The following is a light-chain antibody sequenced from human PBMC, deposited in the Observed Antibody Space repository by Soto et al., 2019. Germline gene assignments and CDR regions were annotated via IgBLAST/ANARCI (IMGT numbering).Light chain of an antibody. Sequence: DIQMTQSPSTLSASVGDRVTITCRASQSISSWLAWYQQKPGKAPKLLIYKASSLESGVPSRFSGSGSGTEFILTISSLQPDDFATYYCQQYNSYSRTVGQGTKVEIK. V-gene: IGKV1-5*03. CDR3: QQYNSYSRT. CDR2: KAS. CDR1: QSISSW. J-gene: IGKJ1*01.